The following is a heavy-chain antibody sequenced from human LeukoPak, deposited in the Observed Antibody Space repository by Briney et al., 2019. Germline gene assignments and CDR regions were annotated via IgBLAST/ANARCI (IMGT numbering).Heavy chain of an antibody. J-gene: IGHJ3*02. CDR3: ARGIRFYPPGRGHAFDI. V-gene: IGHV4-34*01. Sequence: ASETLSPTCAVYGGSFSGYYWSWIRQPPGKGLEWIGEINHSGSTNYNPSLKSRVTISVDTSKNQFSLKLSSVTAADTAVYYCARGIRFYPPGRGHAFDIWGQGTMVTVSS. D-gene: IGHD3-10*01. CDR2: INHSGST. CDR1: GGSFSGYY.